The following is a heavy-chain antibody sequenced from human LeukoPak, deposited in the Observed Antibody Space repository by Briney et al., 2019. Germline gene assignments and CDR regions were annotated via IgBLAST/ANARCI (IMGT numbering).Heavy chain of an antibody. CDR1: GFTFSSYG. CDR3: AKGDAYCGGDCYPD. Sequence: GGSLRLSCAASGFTFSSYGMSWVRQAPGKGLEWVSAISGGRDNTYYADSVKGRFTISRDTSKNTLYLQMNSLRAEDTAVYYCAKGDAYCGGDCYPDWGQGTLVTVSS. J-gene: IGHJ4*02. V-gene: IGHV3-23*01. CDR2: ISGGRDNT. D-gene: IGHD2-21*02.